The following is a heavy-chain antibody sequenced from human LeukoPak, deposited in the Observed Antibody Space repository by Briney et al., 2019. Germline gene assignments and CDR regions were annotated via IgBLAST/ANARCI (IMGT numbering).Heavy chain of an antibody. CDR2: ISYDGSNK. Sequence: GRSLRLSCAASGFTFSSYAMHWVRQAPGKGLEWVAVISYDGSNKYYADSVKGRFTISRDNSKNTLYLQMNSLRAEDTAVYHCAKERRFTDFFDYWGQGTLVTVSS. D-gene: IGHD4-11*01. V-gene: IGHV3-30*04. J-gene: IGHJ4*02. CDR1: GFTFSSYA. CDR3: AKERRFTDFFDY.